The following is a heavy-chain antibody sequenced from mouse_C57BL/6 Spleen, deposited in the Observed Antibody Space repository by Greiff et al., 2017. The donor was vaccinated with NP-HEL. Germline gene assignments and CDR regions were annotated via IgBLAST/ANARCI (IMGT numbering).Heavy chain of an antibody. J-gene: IGHJ3*01. D-gene: IGHD2-4*01. CDR3: VRHDDYDAWFAY. CDR1: GFSFNTYA. Sequence: EVQLVESGGGLVQPKGSLKLSCAASGFSFNTYAMNWVRQAPGKGLEWVARIRSKSNNYATYYADSVKDRFTISRDDSESMLYLQMNNLKTEDTAMYYCVRHDDYDAWFAYWGQGTLVTVSA. V-gene: IGHV10-1*01. CDR2: IRSKSNNYAT.